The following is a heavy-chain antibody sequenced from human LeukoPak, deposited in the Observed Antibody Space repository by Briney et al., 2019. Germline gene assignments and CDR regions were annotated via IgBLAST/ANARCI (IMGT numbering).Heavy chain of an antibody. J-gene: IGHJ6*03. V-gene: IGHV3-21*01. D-gene: IGHD6-19*01. Sequence: KPGGSLRLSCAASGFTFSSYSMNWVRQAPGKGLEWVSSISSSSSYIYYADSVKGRFTISRDNAKNSLYLQMNSLRAEDTAVYYCARETVAVDGSGYYYYMDVWGKGTTVTVSS. CDR2: ISSSSSYI. CDR1: GFTFSSYS. CDR3: ARETVAVDGSGYYYYMDV.